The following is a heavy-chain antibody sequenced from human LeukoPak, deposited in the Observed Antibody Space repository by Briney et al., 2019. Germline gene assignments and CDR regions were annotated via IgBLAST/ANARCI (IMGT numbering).Heavy chain of an antibody. Sequence: GGSLRLSCAASGFTFSNYAMSGARQAPGKGLEWGSPISGSGDSTYYAESVKGRFTISRDESKNTLYLQVNSLRAEDTAVYYCARDKSSGYWFIDYWGQGTLVTVSS. CDR2: ISGSGDST. CDR3: ARDKSSGYWFIDY. D-gene: IGHD3-22*01. J-gene: IGHJ4*02. V-gene: IGHV3-23*01. CDR1: GFTFSNYA.